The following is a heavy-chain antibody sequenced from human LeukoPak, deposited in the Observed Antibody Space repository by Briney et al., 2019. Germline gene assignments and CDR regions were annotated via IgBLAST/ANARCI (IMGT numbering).Heavy chain of an antibody. J-gene: IGHJ6*03. D-gene: IGHD2-21*02. V-gene: IGHV3-30*02. CDR2: IRYDGSNK. Sequence: GGSLRLSCAASGFTFSSYGMHWVRKAPGKGLEWVAFIRYDGSNKFYADSVKGRFTISRDNSKNTLYLQMNSLRAEDTAVYYCARNGAPVVTAITPYYYYMDVWGKGTTVTVSS. CDR1: GFTFSSYG. CDR3: ARNGAPVVTAITPYYYYMDV.